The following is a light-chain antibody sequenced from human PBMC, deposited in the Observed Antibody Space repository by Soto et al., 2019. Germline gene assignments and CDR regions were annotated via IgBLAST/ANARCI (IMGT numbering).Light chain of an antibody. Sequence: QSALTQAASVSGSPGQSVTISCTGTSSDVGGYNYVSWYQQHPGKAPKLMIYDVSNRPSGVPNRFSGSKSGNTASLTISGLQAEDEADYYCSSYTRSNTVVFGGGTKLAVL. V-gene: IGLV2-14*01. CDR2: DVS. CDR3: SSYTRSNTVV. CDR1: SSDVGGYNY. J-gene: IGLJ2*01.